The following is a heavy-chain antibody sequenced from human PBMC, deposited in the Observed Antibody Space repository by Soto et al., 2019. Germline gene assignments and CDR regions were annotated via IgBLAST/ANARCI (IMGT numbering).Heavy chain of an antibody. CDR1: GGSVSRGSYY. D-gene: IGHD3-10*01. CDR2: MYYSGST. CDR3: AREWDYGSGNYYDV. J-gene: IGHJ6*02. V-gene: IGHV4-61*01. Sequence: QVQLQESGPGLVKPAETLSLTCTVSGGSVSRGSYYWSWIRQPPGKGLEWIGYMYYSGSTNYNPSLKKRVTISLDTSKNQFSLKLSSVTAADTAVYYCAREWDYGSGNYYDVWGQGTTVTVSS.